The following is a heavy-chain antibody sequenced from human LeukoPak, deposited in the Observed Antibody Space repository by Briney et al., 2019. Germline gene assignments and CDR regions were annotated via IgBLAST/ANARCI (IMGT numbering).Heavy chain of an antibody. CDR2: ISGSGGST. CDR3: AKIEVIQYQPRYFFDY. D-gene: IGHD4-4*01. CDR1: GFTFSSYA. Sequence: PGGSLRLSCAASGFTFSSYAVSWVRQAPGKGLEWVSAISGSGGSTYYADSVKGRFTSSRDNSKYTLYLHMTSLRVEDTAVYYCAKIEVIQYQPRYFFDYWGQGTLVAVSS. V-gene: IGHV3-23*01. J-gene: IGHJ4*02.